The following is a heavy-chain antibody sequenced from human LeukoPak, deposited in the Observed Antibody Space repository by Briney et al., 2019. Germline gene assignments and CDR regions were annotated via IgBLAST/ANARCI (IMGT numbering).Heavy chain of an antibody. J-gene: IGHJ5*02. CDR3: ARDNQIITVNWFDP. CDR2: ISYDGSNK. Sequence: QAPXXXXEWVXFISYDGSNKYYADSVKGRFTISRDNSKNTLFLQMNSLRAEDTAVYYCARDNQIITVNWFDPWRQGTLVTVSS. V-gene: IGHV3-30-3*01. D-gene: IGHD3-22*01.